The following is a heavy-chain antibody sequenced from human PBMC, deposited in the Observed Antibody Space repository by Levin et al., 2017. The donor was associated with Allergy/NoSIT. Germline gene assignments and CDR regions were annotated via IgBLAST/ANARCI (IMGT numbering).Heavy chain of an antibody. CDR1: GITFSNAW. CDR3: TTYSSSWYYFDY. J-gene: IGHJ4*02. V-gene: IGHV3-15*01. CDR2: IKNKTDGATT. D-gene: IGHD6-13*01. Sequence: GESLKISCAASGITFSNAWMSWARQAPGKGLEWVGRIKNKTDGATTEYAAPVKGRFTISRDDSKNTLYLQMNSLKTEDTAVYFCTTYSSSWYYFDYWGQGTLVTVSS.